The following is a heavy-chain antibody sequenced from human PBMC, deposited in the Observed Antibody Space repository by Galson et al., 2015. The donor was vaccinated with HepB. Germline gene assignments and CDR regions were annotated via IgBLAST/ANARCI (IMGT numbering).Heavy chain of an antibody. Sequence: SLRLSCAASGFTFSDYSMSWIRQAPGKGLEWVSYISSSSSYTIYADSLKGRFTISRDNAKHSLYLQMNSLGAEDTAVYDCATEGRLWFGELLGAFDIWGQGTMVTVSS. CDR1: GFTFSDYS. V-gene: IGHV3-11*06. J-gene: IGHJ3*02. D-gene: IGHD3-10*01. CDR2: ISSSSSYT. CDR3: ATEGRLWFGELLGAFDI.